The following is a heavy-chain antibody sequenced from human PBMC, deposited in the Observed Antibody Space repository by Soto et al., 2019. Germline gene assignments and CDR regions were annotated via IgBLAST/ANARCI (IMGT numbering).Heavy chain of an antibody. CDR1: GFTFSSYS. V-gene: IGHV3-48*01. D-gene: IGHD3-10*01. Sequence: EVQLVESGGGLVQPGGSLRLSCAASGFTFSSYSMNWVRQAPGKGLEWVSYISSSSSTIYYADSVKGRFTISRDNAKNSLYLQMNSLRAEDTAVYYCARQYGSGMGEHWGQGNLVTVSS. CDR3: ARQYGSGMGEH. J-gene: IGHJ1*01. CDR2: ISSSSSTI.